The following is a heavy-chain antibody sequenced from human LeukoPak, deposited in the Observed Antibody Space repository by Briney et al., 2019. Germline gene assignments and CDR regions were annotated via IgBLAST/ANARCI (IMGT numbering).Heavy chain of an antibody. D-gene: IGHD4-4*01. CDR1: GGSISSYY. CDR3: ARSTAVLPNNWFDP. J-gene: IGHJ5*02. V-gene: IGHV4-59*12. CDR2: IYYSGST. Sequence: SETLSLTCTVSGGSISSYYWSWIRQPPGKGLEWIGYIYYSGSTNYNPSLKSRVTISVDTSKNQFSLKLSSVTAADTAVYYCARSTAVLPNNWFDPWGQGTLVTVSS.